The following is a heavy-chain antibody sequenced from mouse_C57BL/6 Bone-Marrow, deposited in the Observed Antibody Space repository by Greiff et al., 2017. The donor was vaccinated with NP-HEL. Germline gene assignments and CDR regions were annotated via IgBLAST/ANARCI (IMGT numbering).Heavy chain of an antibody. J-gene: IGHJ1*03. CDR3: ARFSPDGYYPYWYFDV. D-gene: IGHD2-3*01. CDR1: GYTFTSYW. Sequence: QVQLQQPGAELVRPGSSVKLSCKASGYTFTSYWMDWVKQRPGQGLEWIGNIYPSDSETHYNQKFKDKATLTVDKSSSTAYMQLSSLTSEDSAVYYCARFSPDGYYPYWYFDVRGTGTTVTVSS. V-gene: IGHV1-61*01. CDR2: IYPSDSET.